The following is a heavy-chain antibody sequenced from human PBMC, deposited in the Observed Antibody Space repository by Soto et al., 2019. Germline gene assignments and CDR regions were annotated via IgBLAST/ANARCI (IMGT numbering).Heavy chain of an antibody. CDR1: GGTFSSYA. CDR2: IIPIFGTA. D-gene: IGHD2-2*01. J-gene: IGHJ6*02. CDR3: ARGMAPEYCSSTSCYYHYYYGMDV. V-gene: IGHV1-69*13. Sequence: SVKVSCKASGGTFSSYAISWVRQAPGQGLEWMGGIIPIFGTANYAQKFQGRVTITADESTSTAYMELSSLRSEDTAVYYCARGMAPEYCSSTSCYYHYYYGMDVWGQGTTVTVSS.